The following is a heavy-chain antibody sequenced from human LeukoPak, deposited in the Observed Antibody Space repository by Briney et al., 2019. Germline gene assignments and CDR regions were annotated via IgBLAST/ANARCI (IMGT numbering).Heavy chain of an antibody. CDR3: ASDRGPYCSSTSCYPPSLGY. CDR2: IIPIFGTA. CDR1: GGTFSSYA. D-gene: IGHD2-2*01. J-gene: IGHJ4*02. Sequence: ASVKVSCKASGGTFSSYAISWVRQAPGQGLEWMGRIIPIFGTANYAQKFQGRVTITTDESASTAYMELSSLRSEDTAVYYCASDRGPYCSSTSCYPPSLGYWGQGTLVTVSS. V-gene: IGHV1-69*05.